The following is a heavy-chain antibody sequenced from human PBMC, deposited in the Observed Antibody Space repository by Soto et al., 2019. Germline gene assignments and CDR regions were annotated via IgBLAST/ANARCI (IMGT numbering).Heavy chain of an antibody. D-gene: IGHD3-3*01. Sequence: ASVKVSCKASGYTFTSYYINWVRQATGQGLEWMGWMNPNSGNTGYAQKFQGRVTMTRNTSISTAYMELSSLRSEDTAVYYCARAEITIFGVVVWGYYYYGMDVWGQGTTVTVSS. CDR3: ARAEITIFGVVVWGYYYYGMDV. CDR1: GYTFTSYY. V-gene: IGHV1-8*01. CDR2: MNPNSGNT. J-gene: IGHJ6*02.